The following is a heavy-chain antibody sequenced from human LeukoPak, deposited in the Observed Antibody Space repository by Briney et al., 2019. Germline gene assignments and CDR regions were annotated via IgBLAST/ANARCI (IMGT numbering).Heavy chain of an antibody. CDR1: GGSISTSNYY. V-gene: IGHV4-61*05. Sequence: SETLSLTCTVSGGSISTSNYYWGWIRQPPGKGLEWIGYIYYSGSTNYNPSLKSRVTISVDTSKNQFSLKLSSVTAADTAVYYCARNGALPSYYYGSGSYEAFDIWGQGTMVTVSS. J-gene: IGHJ3*02. CDR2: IYYSGST. CDR3: ARNGALPSYYYGSGSYEAFDI. D-gene: IGHD3-10*01.